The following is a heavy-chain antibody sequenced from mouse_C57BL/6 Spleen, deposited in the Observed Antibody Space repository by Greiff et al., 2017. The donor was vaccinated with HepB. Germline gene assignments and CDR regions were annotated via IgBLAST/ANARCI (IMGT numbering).Heavy chain of an antibody. CDR1: GYTFTSYW. V-gene: IGHV1-52*01. J-gene: IGHJ2*01. Sequence: QVQLQQPGAELVRPGSSVKLSCKASGYTFTSYWMHWVKQRPIQGLEWIGNINPSDSETHYNQKFKDKATLTVDKSSSTAYMQLSSLTSEDSAVSYGARSSHYYGSSYGDYWGQGTTLTVSS. CDR2: INPSDSET. D-gene: IGHD1-1*01. CDR3: ARSSHYYGSSYGDY.